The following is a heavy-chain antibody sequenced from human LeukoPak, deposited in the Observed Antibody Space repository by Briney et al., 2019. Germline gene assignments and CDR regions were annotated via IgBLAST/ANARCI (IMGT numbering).Heavy chain of an antibody. J-gene: IGHJ4*02. CDR3: ARVNYASGSLSS. CDR1: GGSISSGSYY. CDR2: IYTSGST. D-gene: IGHD3-10*01. V-gene: IGHV4-61*02. Sequence: SETLSLTCTVSGGSISSGSYYWSWIRQPAGKGLEWIGRIYTSGSTNYNPSLKSRVTISVDTSKNQFSLKLSSVTAADTAVYYCARVNYASGSLSSWGQGTLVTVSS.